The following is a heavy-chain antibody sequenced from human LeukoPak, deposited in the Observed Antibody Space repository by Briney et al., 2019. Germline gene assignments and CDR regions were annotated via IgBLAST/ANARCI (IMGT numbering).Heavy chain of an antibody. Sequence: GGSLRLSCAASGFTFSSYGMSWVRQAPGKGLEWVSTNSGSGGSTYYADSVKGRFTISRDNSKNTLFLQMNSLRAEDTAVYYCARESSYGMDVWGQGTTVTVSS. V-gene: IGHV3-23*01. J-gene: IGHJ6*02. CDR2: NSGSGGST. CDR3: ARESSYGMDV. CDR1: GFTFSSYG.